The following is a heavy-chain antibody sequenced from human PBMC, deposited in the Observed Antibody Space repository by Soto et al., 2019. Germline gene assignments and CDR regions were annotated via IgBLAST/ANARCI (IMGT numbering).Heavy chain of an antibody. CDR3: ARIMSGNFYAVFDY. Sequence: GGSLRLSCAASGFTFSSYAMTWVRQAPGKGLEWVSAIGGTGGSTYYADSVKGRITISRDNSKNTLYLQLNSLRAEDTAVYYCARIMSGNFYAVFDYWGQGTLVTVSS. J-gene: IGHJ4*02. D-gene: IGHD1-26*01. CDR1: GFTFSSYA. V-gene: IGHV3-23*01. CDR2: IGGTGGST.